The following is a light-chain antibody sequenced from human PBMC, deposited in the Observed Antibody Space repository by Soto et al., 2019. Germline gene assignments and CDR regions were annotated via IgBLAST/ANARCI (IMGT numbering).Light chain of an antibody. V-gene: IGKV3-20*01. CDR2: GAS. J-gene: IGKJ1*01. Sequence: EVVLTQSPGTLPLSPGERATLSCRASEGVSSGYLAWYQQKPGQAPRLLIYGASRRATGIPDRFSGSGSGTDFTLTISRRDPEDFAVYHCQQYGRTPLTFGQGTKV. CDR3: QQYGRTPLT. CDR1: EGVSSGY.